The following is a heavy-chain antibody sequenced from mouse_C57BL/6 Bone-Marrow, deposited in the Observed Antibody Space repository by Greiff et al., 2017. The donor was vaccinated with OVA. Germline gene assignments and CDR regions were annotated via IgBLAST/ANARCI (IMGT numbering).Heavy chain of an antibody. D-gene: IGHD2-5*01. J-gene: IGHJ1*03. CDR1: DSEVFPIAY. CDR3: ARGGIRNSNYPLAYWYFDV. V-gene: IGHV15-2*01. Sequence: QVQLKESGSELRSPGSSVKLSCKDFDSEVFPIAYMSWVRQKPGHGFEWIGGILPSIGRTIYGEKFEDKATLDADTLSNTAYLELNSLTSEDSAIYYCARGGIRNSNYPLAYWYFDVWGTGTTVTVSS. CDR2: ILPSIGRT.